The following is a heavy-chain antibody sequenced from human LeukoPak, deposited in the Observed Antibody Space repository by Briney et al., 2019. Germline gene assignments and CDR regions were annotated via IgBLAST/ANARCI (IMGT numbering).Heavy chain of an antibody. D-gene: IGHD3-22*01. CDR3: AKDSDSSGYYTFDY. Sequence: PGXSLRLSCAASGFIFTNYFMSWVRQAPGKGLEWVASIKHDGSEKYYVDSVKGRFTISRDNSKNSLYLQMNSLRTEDTALYYCAKDSDSSGYYTFDYWGQGTLVTVSS. CDR1: GFIFTNYF. J-gene: IGHJ4*02. CDR2: IKHDGSEK. V-gene: IGHV3-7*03.